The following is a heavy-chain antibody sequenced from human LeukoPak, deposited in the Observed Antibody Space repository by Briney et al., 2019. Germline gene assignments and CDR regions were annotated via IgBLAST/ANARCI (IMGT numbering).Heavy chain of an antibody. CDR2: INSDGSST. J-gene: IGHJ4*02. D-gene: IGHD2-2*01. Sequence: GGSLRLSCAASGFTFSNYWMHWVRQAPGKGLVWVSRINSDGSSTSYADSVKGRFTISRDIAKKTIYLQMNSLRAEDAAVDYCARVGQYCSSTSCTLDYWGQGTLVTVSS. V-gene: IGHV3-74*01. CDR3: ARVGQYCSSTSCTLDY. CDR1: GFTFSNYW.